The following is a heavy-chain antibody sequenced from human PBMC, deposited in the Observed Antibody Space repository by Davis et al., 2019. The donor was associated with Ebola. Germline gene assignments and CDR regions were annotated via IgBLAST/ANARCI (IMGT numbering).Heavy chain of an antibody. V-gene: IGHV4-34*01. CDR2: INHSGST. J-gene: IGHJ4*02. CDR3: ARVDNLGRYFDY. D-gene: IGHD7-27*01. Sequence: PSETLSLTCAVYGGSFSGYYWSWIRQPPGKGLEWIGEINHSGSTNYNPSLKSRVTISVDTSKNQFSLKLSSVTAADTAVYYCARVDNLGRYFDYWGQGTLVTVSS. CDR1: GGSFSGYY.